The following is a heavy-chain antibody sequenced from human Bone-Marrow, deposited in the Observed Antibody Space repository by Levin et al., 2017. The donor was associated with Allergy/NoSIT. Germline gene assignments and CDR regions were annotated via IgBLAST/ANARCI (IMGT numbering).Heavy chain of an antibody. CDR3: ARDRYYDYVWGSYPIE. CDR1: GFTFSSYA. D-gene: IGHD3-16*02. J-gene: IGHJ4*02. CDR2: ISYDGSNK. Sequence: PGGSLRLSCAASGFTFSSYAMHWVRQAPGKGLEWVAVISYDGSNKYYADSVKGRFTISRDNSKNTLYLQMNSLRAEDTAVYYCARDRYYDYVWGSYPIEWGQGTLVTVSS. V-gene: IGHV3-30-3*01.